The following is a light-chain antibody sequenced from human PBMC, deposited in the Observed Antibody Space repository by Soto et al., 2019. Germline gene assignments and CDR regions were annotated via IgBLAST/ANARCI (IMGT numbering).Light chain of an antibody. CDR2: AAS. CDR1: QSISSS. J-gene: IGKJ4*01. CDR3: HQTYNSPFT. V-gene: IGKV1-39*01. Sequence: DIQMTQSRASLSASVGDRVTITCRASQSISSSLNWYQLKPGQAPKLLIYAASSLQSGVPSSFSGSGSGTDFTLTISSLQLEDFATYYCHQTYNSPFTFGGGTTVEI.